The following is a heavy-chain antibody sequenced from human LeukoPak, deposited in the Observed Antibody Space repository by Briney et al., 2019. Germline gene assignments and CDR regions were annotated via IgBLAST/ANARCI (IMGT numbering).Heavy chain of an antibody. CDR2: IPPSGNT. Sequence: PSETLSLTCTVSAGSLNTSWWTWVRQPAGKGLEWIGLIPPSGNTNYNPSLKSRVPIPRDQFKNQFSLKLDSCTAAAPADYYVARSGGFDQIWGQGTMVTISS. D-gene: IGHD5-12*01. J-gene: IGHJ3*02. V-gene: IGHV4-4*07. CDR1: AGSLNTSW. CDR3: ARSGGFDQI.